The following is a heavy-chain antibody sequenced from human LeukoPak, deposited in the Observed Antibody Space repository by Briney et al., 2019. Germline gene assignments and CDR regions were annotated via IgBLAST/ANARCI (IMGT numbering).Heavy chain of an antibody. Sequence: GASVKVSCKASGYTFTSYGISWVRQAPGQGLEWMGWISAYNGNTNYAQKLQGRVTMTTDTSTSTAYMELSSLRSEDTAVYFCARYGHSPFFDYWGQGTLVIVSS. CDR1: GYTFTSYG. J-gene: IGHJ4*02. V-gene: IGHV1-18*01. CDR2: ISAYNGNT. CDR3: ARYGHSPFFDY. D-gene: IGHD4-17*01.